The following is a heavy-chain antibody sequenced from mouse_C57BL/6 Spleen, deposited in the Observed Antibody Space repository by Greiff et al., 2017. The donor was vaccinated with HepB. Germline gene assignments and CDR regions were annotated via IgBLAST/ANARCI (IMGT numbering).Heavy chain of an antibody. CDR2: INYDGSST. Sequence: EVQLVESEGGLVQPGSSMKLSCTASGFTFSDYYMAWVRQVPEKGLEWVANINYDGSSTYYLDSLKSRFIISRDNAKNILYLQMSSLKSEDTATYYCARDEGFLAYWGQGTLVTVSA. CDR1: GFTFSDYY. J-gene: IGHJ3*01. CDR3: ARDEGFLAY. V-gene: IGHV5-16*01.